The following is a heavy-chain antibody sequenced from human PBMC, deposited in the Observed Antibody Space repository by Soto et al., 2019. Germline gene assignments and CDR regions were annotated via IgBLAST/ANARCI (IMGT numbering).Heavy chain of an antibody. D-gene: IGHD3-10*02. Sequence: PGGSLRLSCAASGFTVSSYSMNWVRQAPGKGLEWVSYISSSSSTIYYADSVKGRFTISRDNAKNSLYLQMNSLRAEDTAVYYCASMLGGRLLFDYWGQGILVTVSS. CDR2: ISSSSSTI. J-gene: IGHJ4*02. V-gene: IGHV3-48*01. CDR1: GFTVSSYS. CDR3: ASMLGGRLLFDY.